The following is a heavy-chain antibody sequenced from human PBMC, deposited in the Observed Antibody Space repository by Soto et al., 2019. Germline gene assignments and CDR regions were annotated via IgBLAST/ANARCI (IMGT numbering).Heavy chain of an antibody. J-gene: IGHJ2*01. CDR1: GFTFRSYA. CDR2: ISGSGIST. CDR3: AKEPVGPDWYFDL. Sequence: DVQLLESGGGLVQPGGSLRLSCAASGFTFRSYAMSWVRQAPGKGLEWVSGISGSGISTHYADSVKGRFTVSRDNSKNTLDLQMNGLRAEDTAVYNCAKEPVGPDWYFDLWGRGTLVTVSS. V-gene: IGHV3-23*01.